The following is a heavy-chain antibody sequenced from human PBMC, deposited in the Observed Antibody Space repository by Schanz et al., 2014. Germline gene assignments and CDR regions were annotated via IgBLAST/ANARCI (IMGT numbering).Heavy chain of an antibody. CDR3: ARDAADFYDILTEEDY. Sequence: QVHLVQSGAEVKRPGASVKVSCKASEYSFTSYSMHWVRQAPGQRLEWMGWINTGSGDTKYPQKLQGRVTMTTDTSTSTAYMALPDLRSDDTAVYYCARDAADFYDILTEEDYWGQGTLVTVSS. D-gene: IGHD3-9*01. V-gene: IGHV1-3*04. J-gene: IGHJ4*02. CDR2: INTGSGDT. CDR1: EYSFTSYS.